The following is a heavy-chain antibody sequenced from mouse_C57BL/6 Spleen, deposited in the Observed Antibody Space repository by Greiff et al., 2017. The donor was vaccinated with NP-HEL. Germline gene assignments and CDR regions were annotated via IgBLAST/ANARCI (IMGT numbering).Heavy chain of an antibody. CDR1: GYAFSSSW. D-gene: IGHD2-3*01. CDR3: ARTLYANFDV. V-gene: IGHV1-82*01. J-gene: IGHJ1*03. Sequence: VQLQESGPELVKPGASVKISCKASGYAFSSSWMNWVKQRPGKGLEWIGRIYPGDGDTNYNGKFKGKATLTADKSSSTAYMQLSSLTSEDSAVYFCARTLYANFDVWGTGTTVTVSS. CDR2: IYPGDGDT.